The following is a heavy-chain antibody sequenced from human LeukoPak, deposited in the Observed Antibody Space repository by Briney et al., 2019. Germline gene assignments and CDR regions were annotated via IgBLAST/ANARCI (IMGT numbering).Heavy chain of an antibody. J-gene: IGHJ4*02. CDR3: ARGTCDYSSKIDC. V-gene: IGHV1-8*01. Sequence: ASVKVSCKASGYTFTTYDINRVRQATGQGLEWMGWMNPNSGNTGYAQKFQGRVTMTRNTSISTAYMELSSLTSEDTAVYYCARGTCDYSSKIDCWGQGTLVTVSS. D-gene: IGHD4-11*01. CDR2: MNPNSGNT. CDR1: GYTFTTYD.